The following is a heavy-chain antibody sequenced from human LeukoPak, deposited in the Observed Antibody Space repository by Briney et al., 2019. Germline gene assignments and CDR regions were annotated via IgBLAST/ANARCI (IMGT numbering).Heavy chain of an antibody. CDR2: INHSGST. Sequence: PSETLSLTCAVYGGSFSGYYWSWIRQPPGKGLEWIGEINHSGSTNYNPSLKSRVTISVDTSKNHFYLKLSSVTAADTAVYYCARTEPYYDFWSGYAGRRFDPWGQGTLVTVSS. J-gene: IGHJ5*02. CDR3: ARTEPYYDFWSGYAGRRFDP. CDR1: GGSFSGYY. V-gene: IGHV4-34*01. D-gene: IGHD3-3*01.